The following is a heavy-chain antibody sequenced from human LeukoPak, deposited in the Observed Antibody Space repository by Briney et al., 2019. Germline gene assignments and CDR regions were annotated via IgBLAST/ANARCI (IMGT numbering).Heavy chain of an antibody. CDR2: INSDGSST. V-gene: IGHV3-74*01. D-gene: IGHD2-2*01. CDR3: ARGYCSSTSCLKGAWFDP. CDR1: GFTFSSYW. J-gene: IGHJ5*02. Sequence: GGSLRLSCAASGFTFSSYWMHWVRQAPGKGLVWVSRINSDGSSTSYADSVKGRFTISRDNAKNTPYLQMNSLRAEDTAVYYCARGYCSSTSCLKGAWFDPWGQGTLVTVSS.